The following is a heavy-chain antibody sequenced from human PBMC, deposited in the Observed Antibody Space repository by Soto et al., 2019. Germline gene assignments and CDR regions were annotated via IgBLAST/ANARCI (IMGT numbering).Heavy chain of an antibody. CDR3: ARMKVDSYQFYYAMDV. CDR1: GFSLTTGKMG. V-gene: IGHV2-26*01. CDR2: IFSDNER. J-gene: IGHJ6*02. D-gene: IGHD3-9*01. Sequence: QVTLKESGPALVKPTETLTLTCTVSGFSLTTGKMGVSWIRQPPGKALEWLAHIFSDNERSYSTSLQGRLTISTDTSGSQVVLSMTNVDPVDTATYYCARMKVDSYQFYYAMDVWGQGTTVTVSS.